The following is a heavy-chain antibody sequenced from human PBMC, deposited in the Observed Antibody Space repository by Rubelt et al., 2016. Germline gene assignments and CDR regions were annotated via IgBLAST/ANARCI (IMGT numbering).Heavy chain of an antibody. J-gene: IGHJ6*04. Sequence: QVQLQQWGAGLLKPSETLSLTCAVYGGSFSGYYWGWIRQPPGKGLEWIGTMYHSGTTYYHSSLQSRAAISVDTSNNQFSLMLRSVTAADTAVYYCVRGARDVWGKGITVTVSS. CDR1: GGSFSGYY. CDR2: MYHSGTT. V-gene: IGHV4-34*01. CDR3: VRGARDV.